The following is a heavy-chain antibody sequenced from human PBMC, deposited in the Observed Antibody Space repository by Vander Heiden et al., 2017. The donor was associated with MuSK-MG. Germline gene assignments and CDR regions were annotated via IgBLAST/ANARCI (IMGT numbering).Heavy chain of an antibody. J-gene: IGHJ6*02. CDR2: ISGSGGST. CDR3: AKGPSGSSGWYYYYYGMDV. Sequence: EVQLLESGGGLVQPGGSLRLSCAASRFTFSSYAMGWVRQAPGKGLEWVSAISGSGGSTYYADSVKGRFTISRDNSKNTLYLQMNSLRAEDTAVYYCAKGPSGSSGWYYYYYGMDVWGQGTTVTVSS. V-gene: IGHV3-23*01. D-gene: IGHD6-19*01. CDR1: RFTFSSYA.